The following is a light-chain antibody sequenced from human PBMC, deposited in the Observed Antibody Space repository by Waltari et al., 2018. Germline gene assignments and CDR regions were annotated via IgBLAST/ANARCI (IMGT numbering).Light chain of an antibody. J-gene: IGKJ1*01. CDR2: WAS. V-gene: IGKV4-1*01. Sequence: DIVLTQSPDSLAVSLGERATISCKSSQTVLYHSNDKNYLAWYQQKPGQPPRLLISWASIRESGVPDRFSGSGSGTDFTLTISSLQAEDVAVYYCQQYYRSRTFGQGTKVEIK. CDR1: QTVLYHSNDKNY. CDR3: QQYYRSRT.